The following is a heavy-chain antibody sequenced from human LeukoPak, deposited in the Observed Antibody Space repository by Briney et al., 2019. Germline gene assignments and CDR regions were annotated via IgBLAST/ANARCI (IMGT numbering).Heavy chain of an antibody. CDR3: ARHSRVTTDLDY. V-gene: IGHV4-39*01. CDR2: IYYSGST. Sequence: KPSETLSLTCTVSGGSISSSSYYWGWIRQPPGKGLEWIGSIYYSGSTYYNPSLKSRVTISVDTSKNRFSLKLSSVTAADTAVYYCARHSRVTTDLDYWGQGTLVTVSS. J-gene: IGHJ4*02. CDR1: GGSISSSSYY. D-gene: IGHD1-14*01.